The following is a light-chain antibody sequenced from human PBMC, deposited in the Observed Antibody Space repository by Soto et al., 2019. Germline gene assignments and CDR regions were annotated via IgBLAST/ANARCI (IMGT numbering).Light chain of an antibody. CDR1: QSISSW. V-gene: IGKV1-5*01. J-gene: IGKJ4*02. CDR2: DAS. Sequence: DIQMTQSPSTLSASVGDRVTITCRASQSISSWLAWYQQKPGKAPKLLIYDASSLESGVPSRFSGSGPGTEFTLTISSLQPDDFATYYCQQYNSYSRTFGGGTKVDIK. CDR3: QQYNSYSRT.